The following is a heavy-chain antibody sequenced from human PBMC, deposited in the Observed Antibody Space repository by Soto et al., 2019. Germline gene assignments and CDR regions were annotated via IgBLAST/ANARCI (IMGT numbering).Heavy chain of an antibody. CDR3: AGGNNYYWGKDDY. CDR1: GGSFSDYY. CDR2: ISHSGTT. J-gene: IGHJ4*02. Sequence: QVQLQQWGAGLLKPSETLSLTCAVYGGSFSDYYWSWIRQPQGKGLEWIGEISHSGTTKYNPSLKSRVPISVDTSKNQFSLKLTSVTAADTAVYYCAGGNNYYWGKDDYWGQGTLVTVSS. V-gene: IGHV4-34*01. D-gene: IGHD1-1*01.